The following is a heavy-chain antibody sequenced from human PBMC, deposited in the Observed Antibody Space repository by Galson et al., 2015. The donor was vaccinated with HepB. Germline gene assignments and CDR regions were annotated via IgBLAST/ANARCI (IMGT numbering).Heavy chain of an antibody. J-gene: IGHJ4*02. CDR3: ARAKEGRGYFDF. D-gene: IGHD3-22*01. CDR2: TYYRSNWRK. V-gene: IGHV6-1*01. CDR1: GDSVSSNSAV. Sequence: CAISGDSVSSNSAVWNCIRQSPSRGLEWLGRTYYRSNWRKDYALFVRSRIIINADTSRNQISLKLTSVTAADTAVYYCARAKEGRGYFDFWGQGTLVTVSS.